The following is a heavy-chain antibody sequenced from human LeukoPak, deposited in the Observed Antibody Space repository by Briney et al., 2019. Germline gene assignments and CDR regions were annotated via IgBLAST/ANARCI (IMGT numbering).Heavy chain of an antibody. D-gene: IGHD2-2*02. CDR2: ISGSGDST. J-gene: IGHJ4*02. Sequence: GGSLRLSCAASGFTFSSYAMSWVRQAPGKGLEWVSGISGSGDSTYYADSVKGRFTISRDNSEKTLYLQMNSLRAEDTAVYYCAKTYRYCSSTSCYNYWGQGTLVTVSS. CDR3: AKTYRYCSSTSCYNY. V-gene: IGHV3-23*01. CDR1: GFTFSSYA.